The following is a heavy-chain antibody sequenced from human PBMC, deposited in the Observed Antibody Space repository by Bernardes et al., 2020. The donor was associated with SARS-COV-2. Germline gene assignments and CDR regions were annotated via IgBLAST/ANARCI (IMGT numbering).Heavy chain of an antibody. CDR3: ATVPPFISGWYLSVHPNWFDP. V-gene: IGHV1-24*01. Sequence: ASVKVSCKVSGYTLTELSMHWVRQAPGKGLEWMGGFDPEDGETIYAQKFQGRVTMTEDTSTDTAYMELSSLRSEDTAVYYCATVPPFISGWYLSVHPNWFDPWGQGTLVTVSS. CDR1: GYTLTELS. J-gene: IGHJ5*02. D-gene: IGHD6-19*01. CDR2: FDPEDGET.